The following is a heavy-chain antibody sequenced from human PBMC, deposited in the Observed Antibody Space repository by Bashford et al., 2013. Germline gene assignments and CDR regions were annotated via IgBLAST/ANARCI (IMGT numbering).Heavy chain of an antibody. D-gene: IGHD3/OR15-3a*01. J-gene: IGHJ6*03. CDR3: AREVTGDDFDYYYMDV. CDR1: GGSVSSGSYY. CDR2: IYYSGST. Sequence: SSETLSLTCTVSGGSVSSGSYYWSWIRQPPGKGLEWIGYIYYSGSTNYNPSLKSRVTISVDTSKNQFSLKLSSVTAADTAVYYCAREVTGDDFDYYYMDVVGQRDHGHRLL. V-gene: IGHV4-61*01.